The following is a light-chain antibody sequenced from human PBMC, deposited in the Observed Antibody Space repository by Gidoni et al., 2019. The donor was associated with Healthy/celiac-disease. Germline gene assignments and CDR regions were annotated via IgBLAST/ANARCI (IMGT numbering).Light chain of an antibody. CDR1: SSNIGAGYD. Sequence: QSVLTQPPSVSGAPGQRVTISCTGSSSNIGAGYDVHWYQQLPGTAPKRLIYGNSNRPSGFPDRFSGSKSGTSASLAITGLQAEDEADYYCQSYDSSLSGSVFGGGTKLTVL. CDR2: GNS. J-gene: IGLJ3*02. CDR3: QSYDSSLSGSV. V-gene: IGLV1-40*01.